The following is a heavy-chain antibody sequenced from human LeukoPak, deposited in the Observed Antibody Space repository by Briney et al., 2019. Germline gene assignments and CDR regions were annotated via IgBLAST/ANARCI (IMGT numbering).Heavy chain of an antibody. V-gene: IGHV4-59*01. CDR3: ARYTVGTSDYFYC. Sequence: SETLSLTCTVSGGSIRSYYWSWVRQPPGKGLEYIGYIDNSGNTNYNPSLKSRVTISVDTSKNQFSLRLSFVTAADTAVYYCARYTVGTSDYFYCWGQGTLVTVSS. CDR2: IDNSGNT. CDR1: GGSIRSYY. D-gene: IGHD4-11*01. J-gene: IGHJ4*02.